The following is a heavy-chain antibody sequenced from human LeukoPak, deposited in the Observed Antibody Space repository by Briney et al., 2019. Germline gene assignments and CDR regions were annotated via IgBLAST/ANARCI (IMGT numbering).Heavy chain of an antibody. CDR2: INPNSGGT. Sequence: GASVTVSCKASVYTFTGYYMHWVRQAPGQGLEWMGWINPNSGGTNYAQKFQGRVTMTRDTSISTAYMELSRLRSDDTAVYYCARARYYYGSGRKIDYWGQGTLVTVSS. CDR3: ARARYYYGSGRKIDY. J-gene: IGHJ4*02. D-gene: IGHD3-10*01. V-gene: IGHV1-2*02. CDR1: VYTFTGYY.